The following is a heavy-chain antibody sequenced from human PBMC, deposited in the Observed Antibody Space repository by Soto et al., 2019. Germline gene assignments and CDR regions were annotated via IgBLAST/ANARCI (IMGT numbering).Heavy chain of an antibody. CDR3: TRRYNDGWYSDY. CDR1: GFTFSGYG. V-gene: IGHV3-33*01. Sequence: QVQLVESGGGVVQPGRSLRLSCAASGFTFSGYGMHWVRQAPGKGLEWVAVIWYDGSNENYADSVKGRFTISRDNSKNTLDLQMNSLRAEDTAVYYCTRRYNDGWYSDYWGQGTLVTVSS. D-gene: IGHD6-19*01. J-gene: IGHJ4*02. CDR2: IWYDGSNE.